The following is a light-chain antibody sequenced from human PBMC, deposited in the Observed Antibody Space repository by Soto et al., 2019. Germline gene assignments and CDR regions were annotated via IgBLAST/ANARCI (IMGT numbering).Light chain of an antibody. J-gene: IGLJ1*01. V-gene: IGLV2-8*01. CDR2: EVC. CDR3: SSYVGTNSYV. Sequence: QSALTQPPSASGSPGQSVTISCTGTSSDVGGYNYVSWYQHHLGKAPKLIIYEVCKRPSGVPDRFSGSKSGNTAALTVSGLQAEDEADYYCSSYVGTNSYVFGTGTKVTVL. CDR1: SSDVGGYNY.